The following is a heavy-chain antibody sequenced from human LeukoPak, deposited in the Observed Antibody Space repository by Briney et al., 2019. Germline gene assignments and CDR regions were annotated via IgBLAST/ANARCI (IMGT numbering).Heavy chain of an antibody. CDR2: ISRDGRST. Sequence: PGGSLRLSCAASGFTFSSYWMHWVRQGPGKGLVWVSRISRDGRSTTYADSVKGRFTISRDNAKNTLYLQMNSLRAEDTAVYYCARDLDNYDSGSYAWGQGTLVSVSS. V-gene: IGHV3-74*01. CDR1: GFTFSSYW. CDR3: ARDLDNYDSGSYA. D-gene: IGHD3-10*01. J-gene: IGHJ5*02.